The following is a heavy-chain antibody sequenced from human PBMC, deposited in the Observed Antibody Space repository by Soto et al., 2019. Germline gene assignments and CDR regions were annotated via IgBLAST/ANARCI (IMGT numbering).Heavy chain of an antibody. D-gene: IGHD3-22*01. CDR1: GFAFSSYY. J-gene: IGHJ5*02. CDR2: INGDGSST. Sequence: GGSLRLSWGASGFAFSSYYMHWVRQAPGKGLVWVSRINGDGSSTNYADSVKGRFTISRDTSKNQVVLTMTNKDPVDTATYYCAPTYYYDSSGYYYVHPWGQGTLVTVSS. V-gene: IGHV3-74*01. CDR3: APTYYYDSSGYYYVHP.